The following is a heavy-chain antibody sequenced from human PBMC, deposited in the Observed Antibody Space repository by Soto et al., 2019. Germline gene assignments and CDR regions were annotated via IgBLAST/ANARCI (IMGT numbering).Heavy chain of an antibody. CDR2: ISWNSGSI. CDR3: AKDFNYYGSGSYYNEVLSWYFDY. CDR1: GFTFDDYA. V-gene: IGHV3-9*01. J-gene: IGHJ4*02. Sequence: PGGSLRLSCAASGFTFDDYAMHWVRQAPGKGLEWVSGISWNSGSIGYADSVKGRFTISRDNAKNSLYLQMNSLRAEDTALYYCAKDFNYYGSGSYYNEVLSWYFDYWGQGTLVTVSS. D-gene: IGHD3-10*01.